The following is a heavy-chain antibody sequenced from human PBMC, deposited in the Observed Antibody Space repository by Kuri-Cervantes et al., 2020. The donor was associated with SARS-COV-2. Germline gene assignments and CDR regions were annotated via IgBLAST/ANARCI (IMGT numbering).Heavy chain of an antibody. D-gene: IGHD5-24*01. J-gene: IGHJ5*02. Sequence: SVKVSCKASGGTFSSYAVSWVRQAPGQGLEWMGGIIPIFGTANYAQKFQGRVTITTDESTSTAYMELSSLRSEDTAVYYCARGGDGYMNWFDPWGQGTLVTVSS. CDR3: ARGGDGYMNWFDP. V-gene: IGHV1-69*05. CDR1: GGTFSSYA. CDR2: IIPIFGTA.